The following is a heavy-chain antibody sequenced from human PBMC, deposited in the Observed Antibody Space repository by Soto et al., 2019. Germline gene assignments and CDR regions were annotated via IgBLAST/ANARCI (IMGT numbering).Heavy chain of an antibody. Sequence: QVQLQESGPGLVKPSQTLSLTCTVSGGSINSGDYYWNWIRQPPGKGLEWIGYIYYSGSTFYNASLKSRVTMSVDTSKNQFSLKLSSVTAADTALYYCARERASAGPFDYWGQGILVTVSS. J-gene: IGHJ4*02. CDR2: IYYSGST. CDR1: GGSINSGDYY. V-gene: IGHV4-30-4*01. D-gene: IGHD6-13*01. CDR3: ARERASAGPFDY.